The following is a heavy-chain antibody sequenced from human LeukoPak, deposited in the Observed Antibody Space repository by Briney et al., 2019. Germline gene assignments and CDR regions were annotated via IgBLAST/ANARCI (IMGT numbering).Heavy chain of an antibody. CDR1: GGSVSSAIYY. D-gene: IGHD2-2*01. CDR2: IHYSGST. CDR3: ARDRGSCNSDSCYDFDS. V-gene: IGHV4-61*01. J-gene: IGHJ4*02. Sequence: SVTLSLTCTVSGGSVSSAIYYWSWIRQPPGKGLEWIGFIHYSGSTYYNPSLKSRITISVDTSKNQFSLKLSSVTAADTAVYYCARDRGSCNSDSCYDFDSWGQGTLVTVSS.